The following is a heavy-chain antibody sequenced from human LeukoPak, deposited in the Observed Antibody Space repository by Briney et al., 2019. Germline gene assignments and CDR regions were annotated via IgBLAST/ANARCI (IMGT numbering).Heavy chain of an antibody. Sequence: PGGSLRLSCAASGFTFSSYGMHWVRQAPGKGLEWVAVISYDGSNKYYADSVKGRFTISRDNSKNTLYLQMNSLRAEDTAVYYCAKDRDVLRYFDWLVDPWGQGTLVTVSS. CDR1: GFTFSSYG. CDR3: AKDRDVLRYFDWLVDP. J-gene: IGHJ5*02. V-gene: IGHV3-30*18. D-gene: IGHD3-9*01. CDR2: ISYDGSNK.